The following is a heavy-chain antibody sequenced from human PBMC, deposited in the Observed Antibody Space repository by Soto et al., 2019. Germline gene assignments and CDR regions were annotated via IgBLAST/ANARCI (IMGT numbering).Heavy chain of an antibody. J-gene: IGHJ4*02. D-gene: IGHD3-10*01. CDR1: GGSISSSSYY. Sequence: PSETLSLTCTVSGGSISSSSYYWGWIRQPPGKGLEWIGSIYYSGSTYYNPSLKSRVTISVDTSKNQLSLKLSSVTAADTAVYYCARLVQRSLDYWGQGTLVTVSS. V-gene: IGHV4-39*01. CDR2: IYYSGST. CDR3: ARLVQRSLDY.